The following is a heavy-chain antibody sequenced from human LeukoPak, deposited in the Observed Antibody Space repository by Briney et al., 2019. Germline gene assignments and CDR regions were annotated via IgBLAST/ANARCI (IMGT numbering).Heavy chain of an antibody. V-gene: IGHV4-59*01. CDR1: GGSISSYY. J-gene: IGHJ3*02. Sequence: SETLFLTCTVSGGSISSYYWSWIRQPPGKGLEWIGYIYYSGSTNYNPSLKSRVTISADTSKNQFSLKLSSVTAADTAVYYCARESRSTHYDFWSGYFFDAFDIWGQGTMVTVSS. D-gene: IGHD3-3*01. CDR3: ARESRSTHYDFWSGYFFDAFDI. CDR2: IYYSGST.